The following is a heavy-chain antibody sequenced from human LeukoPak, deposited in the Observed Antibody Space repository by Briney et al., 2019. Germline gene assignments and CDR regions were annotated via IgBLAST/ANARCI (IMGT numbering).Heavy chain of an antibody. Sequence: GGSLRLSCAASGFTFSSYGMHRVRQAPGKGLEWVAVISYDGSNKYYADSVKGRFTISRDNSKNTLYLQMNSLRAEDTAVYYCAKDAGSLDYDSSGYLFDYWGQGTLVTVSS. J-gene: IGHJ4*02. CDR3: AKDAGSLDYDSSGYLFDY. V-gene: IGHV3-30*18. CDR2: ISYDGSNK. D-gene: IGHD3-22*01. CDR1: GFTFSSYG.